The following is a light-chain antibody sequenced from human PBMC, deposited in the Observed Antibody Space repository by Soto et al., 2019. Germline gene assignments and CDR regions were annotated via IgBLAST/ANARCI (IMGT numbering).Light chain of an antibody. CDR2: GAS. CDR3: QQYVSSPLT. CDR1: QSVSSSY. Sequence: EIVLTQSPGTLSLSPGERATLSCRARQSVSSSYLAWYQQKPGQAPRLLIYGASSRATGIPDRFSGSGSGTDFTLTISRLEPEDFAVYYCQQYVSSPLTFGRGTKVEIK. V-gene: IGKV3-20*01. J-gene: IGKJ4*01.